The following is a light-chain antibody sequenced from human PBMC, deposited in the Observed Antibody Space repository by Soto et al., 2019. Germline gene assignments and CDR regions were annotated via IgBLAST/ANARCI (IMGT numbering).Light chain of an antibody. CDR2: EVE. CDR1: GRDIGAYNY. Sequence: QSALTRPASVSGSAGQSITIACTGSGRDIGAYNYVSWYQQHPGKAPKLIIYEVENRPSGVSNRFSASKAAFTASLTISGLQAEDEADYYCSSYTTSYFYVFGPGTKVTVL. CDR3: SSYTTSYFYV. V-gene: IGLV2-14*01. J-gene: IGLJ1*01.